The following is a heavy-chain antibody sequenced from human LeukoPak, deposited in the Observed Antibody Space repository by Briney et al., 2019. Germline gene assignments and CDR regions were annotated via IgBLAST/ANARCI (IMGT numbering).Heavy chain of an antibody. J-gene: IGHJ5*02. Sequence: SETLSLTCTVSGGSISSHYWSWIRQPPGKGLEWIAYIFYSGSTNYNPSLKNRVTISVDTSKNQFSLNLSSVTAADTAVYYCAREGTAGTNLNWFDPWGQGTLVTVSS. V-gene: IGHV4-59*11. CDR3: AREGTAGTNLNWFDP. CDR1: GGSISSHY. CDR2: IFYSGST. D-gene: IGHD1-1*01.